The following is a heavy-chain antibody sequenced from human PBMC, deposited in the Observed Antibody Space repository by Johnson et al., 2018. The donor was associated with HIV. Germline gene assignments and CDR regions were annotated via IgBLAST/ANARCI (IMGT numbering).Heavy chain of an antibody. J-gene: IGHJ3*02. CDR1: GFIFSRYD. D-gene: IGHD2-2*01. CDR2: ISYDGSNR. V-gene: IGHV3-30*03. Sequence: QVQLVESGGGLVQPGGSLRLSCAASGFIFSRYDMYWVRHTPGKGLEWVAVISYDGSNRYYADSVKGRFTISRDNAKNSLYLQMNSLRAEDTAVYYCARGVVVVPAASSHAFDIWGQGTMVTVSS. CDR3: ARGVVVVPAASSHAFDI.